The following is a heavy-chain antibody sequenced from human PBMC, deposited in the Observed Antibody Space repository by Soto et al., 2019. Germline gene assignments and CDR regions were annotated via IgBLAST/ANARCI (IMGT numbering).Heavy chain of an antibody. CDR2: INPSGGST. Sequence: GASVKVSCKASGYTFTSYYMHWVRQAPGQGLEWTGIINPSGGSTSYAQKFQGRVTMTRDTSTSTVYMELSSLRSEDTAVYYCAREDYDSSVNRLYYFDYWGQGTLVTVSS. V-gene: IGHV1-46*01. J-gene: IGHJ4*02. D-gene: IGHD3-22*01. CDR3: AREDYDSSVNRLYYFDY. CDR1: GYTFTSYY.